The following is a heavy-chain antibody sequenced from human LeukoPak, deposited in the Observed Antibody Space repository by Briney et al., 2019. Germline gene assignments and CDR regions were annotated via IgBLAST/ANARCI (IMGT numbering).Heavy chain of an antibody. CDR2: IYYSGST. J-gene: IGHJ4*02. D-gene: IGHD3-10*01. CDR3: ARVSSGSYSDFDY. CDR1: GGSISSYY. Sequence: SETLSLTCTVSGGSISSYYWSWIRQPPGKGLEWIGYIYYSGSTSYNPSLKSRVTISVDTSKNQFSLKLSSVTAADTAVYYCARVSSGSYSDFDYWGQGTLVTVSS. V-gene: IGHV4-59*01.